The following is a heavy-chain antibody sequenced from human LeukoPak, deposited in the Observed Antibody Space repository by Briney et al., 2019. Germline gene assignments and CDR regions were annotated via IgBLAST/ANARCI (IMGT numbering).Heavy chain of an antibody. D-gene: IGHD1-26*01. V-gene: IGHV3-30*04. J-gene: IGHJ4*02. Sequence: GGSLRLSCVASGFPFSSYAMHWVRQAPGKGLEWVAVISYDGSNKYYADSVKGRFTISRDNSKNTLYLQMNSLRAEDTAVYYCARTGMGSGSYFVYWGQGTLVTVSS. CDR1: GFPFSSYA. CDR3: ARTGMGSGSYFVY. CDR2: ISYDGSNK.